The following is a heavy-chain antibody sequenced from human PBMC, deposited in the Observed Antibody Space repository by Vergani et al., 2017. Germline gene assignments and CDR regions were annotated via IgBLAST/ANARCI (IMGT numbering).Heavy chain of an antibody. Sequence: QITLKESGPTLVKPTQTLTLTCTFSGFSLTTRGVAVVWIRQPPGKALEWLVIVFWDDDKRYSPSLWKRVTITRDTSRNQVVLTMTNIDPVDTATYYCTHRPDCSVGDCYDDYWGQGTLVTVSS. V-gene: IGHV2-5*02. CDR1: GFSLTTRGVA. J-gene: IGHJ4*02. D-gene: IGHD2-15*01. CDR2: VFWDDDK. CDR3: THRPDCSVGDCYDDY.